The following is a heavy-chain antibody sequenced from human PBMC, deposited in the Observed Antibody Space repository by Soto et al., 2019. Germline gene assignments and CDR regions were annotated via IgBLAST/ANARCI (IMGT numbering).Heavy chain of an antibody. CDR2: IIPIFGTA. V-gene: IGHV1-69*13. Sequence: SVKVSCKASGGTFSSYAISWVRQAPGQGLEWMGGIIPIFGTANYAQKFQGRVTITADESTSTAYMELSSLRSEDTAVYYCARDPTRGSYNWFDPWGQGTLVTVSS. CDR1: GGTFSSYA. D-gene: IGHD3-10*01. CDR3: ARDPTRGSYNWFDP. J-gene: IGHJ5*02.